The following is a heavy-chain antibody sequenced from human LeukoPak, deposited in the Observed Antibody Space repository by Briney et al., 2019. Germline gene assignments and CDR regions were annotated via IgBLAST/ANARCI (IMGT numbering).Heavy chain of an antibody. V-gene: IGHV4-59*08. J-gene: IGHJ4*02. CDR3: ASQGGGATEIDY. CDR1: GGSFSGYY. D-gene: IGHD1-26*01. Sequence: SETLSLTCAVYGGSFSGYYWSWIRQPPGKGLEWIGYIYYSGSTNYNPSLKSRVTISVDTSKNQFSLKLSSVTAADTAVYYCASQGGGATEIDYWGQGTLVTVSS. CDR2: IYYSGST.